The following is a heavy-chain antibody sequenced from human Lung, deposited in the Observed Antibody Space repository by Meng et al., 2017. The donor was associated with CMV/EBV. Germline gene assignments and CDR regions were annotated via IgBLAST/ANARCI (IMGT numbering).Heavy chain of an antibody. CDR3: ARGIKEWSYFYYHAMDV. Sequence: GESLKISCAASGFTFSSSAMHWVRQAPGKGLEWAAVVSYDGSHKYYADSVKGRFTISRDNSKNSLYLQMNSLRPEDTAVYYCARGIKEWSYFYYHAMDVWGQGSTVTVSS. J-gene: IGHJ6*02. V-gene: IGHV3-30*04. CDR2: VSYDGSHK. CDR1: GFTFSSSA. D-gene: IGHD3-3*01.